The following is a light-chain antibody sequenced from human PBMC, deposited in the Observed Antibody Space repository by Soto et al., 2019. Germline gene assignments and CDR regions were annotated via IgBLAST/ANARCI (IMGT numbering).Light chain of an antibody. CDR1: QGISSY. J-gene: IGKJ4*01. CDR2: GAS. V-gene: IGKV1-9*01. CDR3: QQYYSFPLT. Sequence: QLTQSPSSLSASVGDRFTSTCRASQGISSYLGWYQQKKGKAPKXXIYGASTLQSGVPSRFSGSGYGTDFNLTISCLQSEDFATYYCQQYYSFPLTFGGGTKVDIK.